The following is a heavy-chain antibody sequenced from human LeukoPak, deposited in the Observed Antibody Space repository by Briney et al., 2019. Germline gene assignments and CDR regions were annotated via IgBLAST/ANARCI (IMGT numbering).Heavy chain of an antibody. CDR2: VSSGGNS. CDR1: GFTFSSYG. J-gene: IGHJ4*02. Sequence: GGSLRLSCTASGFTFSSYGMSWVRQAPGKGLDWVSAVSSGGNSNYADSVTGRFTISGDNSKNTLYLQMNSLRAEDTAVYYCAKDRGYGDYEDYWGQGTLVTVSS. D-gene: IGHD4-17*01. CDR3: AKDRGYGDYEDY. V-gene: IGHV3-23*01.